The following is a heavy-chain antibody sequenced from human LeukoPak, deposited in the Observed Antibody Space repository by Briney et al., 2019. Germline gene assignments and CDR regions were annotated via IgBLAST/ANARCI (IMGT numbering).Heavy chain of an antibody. V-gene: IGHV3-21*01. J-gene: IGHJ4*02. CDR3: AGSSSGVDYDSSGYLDDY. Sequence: GGSLRLSCAVSGFTVSTTYMSWVRQAPGKGLEWVSSISSSSSYIYYADSVKGRLTISRDNAKNSLYLQMNSLRAEDTAVYYCAGSSSGVDYDSSGYLDDYWGQGTLVTVSS. CDR1: GFTVSTTY. D-gene: IGHD3-22*01. CDR2: ISSSSSYI.